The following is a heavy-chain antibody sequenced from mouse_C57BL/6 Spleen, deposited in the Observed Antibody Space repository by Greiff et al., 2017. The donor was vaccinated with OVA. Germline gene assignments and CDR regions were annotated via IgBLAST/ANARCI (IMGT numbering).Heavy chain of an antibody. CDR1: GFNITDYY. CDR2: IDPEDGDT. J-gene: IGHJ3*01. V-gene: IGHV14-1*01. Sequence: EVKLQESGAELVRPGASVKLSCTASGFNITDYYMHWVKQRPEQGLEWIGRIDPEDGDTDYAPKFQGKATMTADTSSNTAYLQLSSLTSEDTTVYYCATFFWVWFAYWGQGTLVTVSS. CDR3: ATFFWVWFAY. D-gene: IGHD4-1*01.